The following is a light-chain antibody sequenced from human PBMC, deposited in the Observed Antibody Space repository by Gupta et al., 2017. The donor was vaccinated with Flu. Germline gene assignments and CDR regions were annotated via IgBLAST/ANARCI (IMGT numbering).Light chain of an antibody. CDR1: NLEHKY. CDR3: QAWDSHYVV. J-gene: IGLJ2*01. CDR2: QNT. Sequence: YDLTQPPSVSVSPGHTVPISCSGDNLEHKYACWYQQRPGQSPVLVIFQNTKRPSGIPDRFSASNSGNTATLTITGTQRMDEADYYCQAWDSHYVVFGGGTKLTVL. V-gene: IGLV3-1*01.